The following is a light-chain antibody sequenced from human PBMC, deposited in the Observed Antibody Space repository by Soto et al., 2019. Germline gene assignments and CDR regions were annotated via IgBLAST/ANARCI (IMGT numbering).Light chain of an antibody. J-gene: IGLJ3*02. Sequence: QSALTQPASVSGSPGQSIAISCTGSSSDVGIYNYVSWYQQHPGKVPKLIIYEVTNRPSGVSNRFSGSKSGNTASLTISGLQAEDEADYYCTSLTSSGTWVFGGGTKVTVL. CDR3: TSLTSSGTWV. CDR2: EVT. V-gene: IGLV2-14*01. CDR1: SSDVGIYNY.